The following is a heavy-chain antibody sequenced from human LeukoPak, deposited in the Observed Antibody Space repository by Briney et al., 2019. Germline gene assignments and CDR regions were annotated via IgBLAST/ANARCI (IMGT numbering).Heavy chain of an antibody. CDR3: AGGTGFIIKD. CDR1: GSTVSSYW. Sequence: GGSLRLSCVASGSTVSSYWMSWVRRAPGKGLEWVANIKQDGSEKNYVDSVKGRFTISRDNAKNSLYLQMNNLRVEDTAVYYCAGGTGFIIKDWGQGTLVTVSS. V-gene: IGHV3-7*03. D-gene: IGHD3-9*01. CDR2: IKQDGSEK. J-gene: IGHJ4*02.